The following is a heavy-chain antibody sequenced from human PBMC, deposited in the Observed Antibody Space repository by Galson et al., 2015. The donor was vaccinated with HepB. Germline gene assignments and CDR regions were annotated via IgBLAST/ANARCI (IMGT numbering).Heavy chain of an antibody. V-gene: IGHV3-73*01. Sequence: SLRLSCAASGFTFSGSAMHWVRQASGKGLEWVGRIRSKANSYATAYAASVKGRFTISRDDSKNTAYLQMNSLKTEDTAVYYCTRPYYYDSSGYQYYGMDVWGQGTTVTVSS. CDR3: TRPYYYDSSGYQYYGMDV. CDR1: GFTFSGSA. J-gene: IGHJ6*02. CDR2: IRSKANSYAT. D-gene: IGHD3-22*01.